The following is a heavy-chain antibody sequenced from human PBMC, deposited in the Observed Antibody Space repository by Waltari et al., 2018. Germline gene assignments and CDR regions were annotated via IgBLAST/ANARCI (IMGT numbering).Heavy chain of an antibody. Sequence: QVQLQESGPGLVKPSETLSLTCAVSGYSISSGYYWGWIRQPPGKGLEWIGSIYHSGSTYYNPSLKSRVTISVDTSKNQFSLKLSSVTAADTAVYYCAGTFEYSSSSEDYWGQGTLVTVSS. J-gene: IGHJ4*02. CDR2: IYHSGST. D-gene: IGHD6-6*01. CDR1: GYSISSGYY. CDR3: AGTFEYSSSSEDY. V-gene: IGHV4-38-2*01.